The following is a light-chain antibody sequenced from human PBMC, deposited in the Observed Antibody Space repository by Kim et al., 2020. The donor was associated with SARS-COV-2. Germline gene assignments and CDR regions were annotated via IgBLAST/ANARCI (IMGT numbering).Light chain of an antibody. CDR1: QGISNW. CDR2: GTS. V-gene: IGKV1D-16*01. CDR3: HHYSTYPRT. Sequence: SASVGDTVTITCRASQGISNWLAWHHQRPGEAPKVLIHGTSSLQSGVPPRFSGSRSGTEFTLTITGLQPEDFGTYYCHHYSTYPRTFGQGTKMEI. J-gene: IGKJ2*02.